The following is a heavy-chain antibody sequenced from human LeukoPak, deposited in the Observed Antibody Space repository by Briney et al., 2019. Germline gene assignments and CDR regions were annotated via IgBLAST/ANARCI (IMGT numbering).Heavy chain of an antibody. D-gene: IGHD5-18*01. CDR2: ISSSSSYI. CDR3: ARGENNYGYYYFDY. Sequence: GGSLRLSCAAPEFAFSTYSMNWVRQAPGKGLEWVSSISSSSSYIYYADSVKGRFTISRDNAKNSLYLQMNSLRAEDTAVYYCARGENNYGYYYFDYWGQGTLVTASS. CDR1: EFAFSTYS. J-gene: IGHJ4*02. V-gene: IGHV3-21*01.